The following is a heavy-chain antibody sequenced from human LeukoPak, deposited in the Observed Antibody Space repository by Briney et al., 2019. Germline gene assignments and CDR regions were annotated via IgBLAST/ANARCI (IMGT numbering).Heavy chain of an antibody. Sequence: SETLSLTCRVSGDSIALSFYYWAWIRQPPGTALEWIGSVYYSGTTAYNPSLKSRVTISVDMSKEQFSLRLGSVTAADTARYYCARGTLYRGWSYYLDFWGQGSQVTVSS. J-gene: IGHJ4*02. V-gene: IGHV4-39*07. CDR3: ARGTLYRGWSYYLDF. CDR1: GDSIALSFYY. CDR2: VYYSGTT. D-gene: IGHD6-19*01.